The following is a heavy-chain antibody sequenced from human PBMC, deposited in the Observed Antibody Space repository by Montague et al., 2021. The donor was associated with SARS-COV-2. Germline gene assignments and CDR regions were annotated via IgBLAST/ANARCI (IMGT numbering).Heavy chain of an antibody. CDR1: GASINSRS. V-gene: IGHV4-59*08. D-gene: IGHD1-26*01. CDR2: YYSGST. J-gene: IGHJ5*02. CDR3: ARQGGSNYGWFDP. Sequence: SETLSLTCTVSGASINSRSWSWIRQPPGKGLEWIGYYYSGSTKYNHSLNSRVTISVDTSKNQSSVKVTSVTAADTAVYYCARQGGSNYGWFDPWGQGTLVTVSS.